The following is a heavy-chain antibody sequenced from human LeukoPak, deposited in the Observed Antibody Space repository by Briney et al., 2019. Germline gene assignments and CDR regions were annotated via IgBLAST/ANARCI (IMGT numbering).Heavy chain of an antibody. CDR1: GFTFSIYA. D-gene: IGHD3-10*02. V-gene: IGHV3-48*03. J-gene: IGHJ6*04. CDR3: AELGITMIGGV. Sequence: HPGGSLRLSCAASGFTFSIYAMNWVRQAPGKVLEWVSYISSSGSTIYYADSVKGRFTISRDNAKNSLYLQMNSLRAEDTAVYYCAELGITMIGGVWGKGTTVTISS. CDR2: ISSSGSTI.